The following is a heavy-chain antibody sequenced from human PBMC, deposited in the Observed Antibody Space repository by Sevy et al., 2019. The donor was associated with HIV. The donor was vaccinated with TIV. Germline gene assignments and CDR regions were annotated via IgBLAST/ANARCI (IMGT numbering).Heavy chain of an antibody. V-gene: IGHV3-53*01. Sequence: GGSPRLSCAASGFTVSSNYMSWVRQAPGKGLEWVSVIYSGGSTYYADSVKGRFTISRDNSKNTLYLQMNSLRAEDTAVYYCARVTLFEDNRNGMDVWGQGTTVTVSS. D-gene: IGHD1-1*01. J-gene: IGHJ6*02. CDR2: IYSGGST. CDR3: ARVTLFEDNRNGMDV. CDR1: GFTVSSNY.